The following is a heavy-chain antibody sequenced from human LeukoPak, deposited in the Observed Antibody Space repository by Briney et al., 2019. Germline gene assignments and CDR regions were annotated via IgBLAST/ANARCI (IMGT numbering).Heavy chain of an antibody. V-gene: IGHV1-2*06. CDR2: INPNSGDT. D-gene: IGHD2-2*01. CDR3: ARDYCSSTSCLFDY. CDR1: GYTFTGYH. Sequence: ASVKVSCKASGYTFTGYHVHWVRQAPGQGLEWMGRINPNSGDTNYAQKFQGRVTMTRDTSISTAYMELSRLRSDDTAVYYCARDYCSSTSCLFDYWGQGTLVTVSS. J-gene: IGHJ4*02.